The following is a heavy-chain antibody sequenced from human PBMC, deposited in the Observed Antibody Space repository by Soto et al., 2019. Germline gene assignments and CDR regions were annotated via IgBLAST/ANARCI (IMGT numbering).Heavy chain of an antibody. CDR1: GFTFSSYA. CDR2: ISGSGATT. V-gene: IGHV3-23*01. Sequence: GGSLRLSCAASGFTFSSYAMTWVRQAPGKGLEWASGISGSGATTSYADSVKGRFTVSRDNSKNTLYLQMNSLRVEDTAVYHCAKLRYFDWSAYNWFEYWGQGT. J-gene: IGHJ5*01. D-gene: IGHD3-9*01. CDR3: AKLRYFDWSAYNWFEY.